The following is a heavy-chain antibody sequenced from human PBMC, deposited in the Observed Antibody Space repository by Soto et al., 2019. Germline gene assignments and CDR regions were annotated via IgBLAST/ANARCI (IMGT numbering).Heavy chain of an antibody. V-gene: IGHV4-34*01. CDR2: INHSGST. CDR1: GGSFSGYY. Sequence: PSDTQSLTCAVYGGSFSGYYWSWIRQPPGKGLEWIGEINHSGSTNYNPSLKSRVTISVDTSKNQFSLKLSSVTAADTAVYYCARGLPDCTNGVCYYMDVWGKGTTVTVSS. J-gene: IGHJ6*03. CDR3: ARGLPDCTNGVCYYMDV. D-gene: IGHD2-8*01.